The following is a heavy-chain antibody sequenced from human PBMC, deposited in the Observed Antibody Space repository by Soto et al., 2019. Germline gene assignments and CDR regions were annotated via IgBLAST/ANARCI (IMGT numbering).Heavy chain of an antibody. D-gene: IGHD4-17*01. CDR2: IYYSGST. CDR3: ARHMTTVVTPDY. Sequence: LSLTCTVSGGSISSSSYYWGWIRQPPGKGLEWIGSIYYSGSTYYNPSLKSRVTISVDTSKNQFSLKLSSVTAADTAVYYCARHMTTVVTPDYWGQGTLVTVSS. V-gene: IGHV4-39*01. J-gene: IGHJ4*02. CDR1: GGSISSSSYY.